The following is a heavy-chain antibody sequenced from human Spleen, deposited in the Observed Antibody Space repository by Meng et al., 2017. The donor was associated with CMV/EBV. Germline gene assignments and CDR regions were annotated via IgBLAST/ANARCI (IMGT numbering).Heavy chain of an antibody. CDR2: VYHSGST. CDR3: ARFRVTSHRFDP. V-gene: IGHV4-4*02. Sequence: CAFSGGSISRPHWWRWVRQPPGKGLEWIGEVYHSGSTHYNPSLGSRVSISLDTSKNHFSLKLTSVTAADTAVYYCARFRVTSHRFDPWGQGALVTVSS. D-gene: IGHD3-3*01. CDR1: GGSISRPHW. J-gene: IGHJ5*02.